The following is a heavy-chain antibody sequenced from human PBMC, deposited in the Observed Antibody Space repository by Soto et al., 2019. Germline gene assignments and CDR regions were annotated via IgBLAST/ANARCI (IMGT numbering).Heavy chain of an antibody. J-gene: IGHJ5*02. CDR3: ARGIEAVVSWFDP. CDR2: ISNDGSNK. D-gene: IGHD6-19*01. V-gene: IGHV3-30*03. Sequence: GGSLRLSCAASGFSFSTYGMHWVRQAPGKGLEWVAFISNDGSNKYYADSVKGRFTISRDNAKNTLYLQMNSLRAEDTAVYYCARGIEAVVSWFDPWGQGTLVTVSS. CDR1: GFSFSTYG.